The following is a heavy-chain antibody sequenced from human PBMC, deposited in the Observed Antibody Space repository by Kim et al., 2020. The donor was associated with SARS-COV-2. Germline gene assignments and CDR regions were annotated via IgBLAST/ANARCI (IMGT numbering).Heavy chain of an antibody. V-gene: IGHV5-51*01. J-gene: IGHJ5*02. CDR2: IYPGDSDT. CDR1: GYSFTSYW. CDR3: ARRPLGAAAGTGWFDP. Sequence: GESLKISCKGSGYSFTSYWIGWVRQMPGKGLEWMGIIYPGDSDTRYSPSFQGQVTISADKSISTAYLQWSSLKASDTAMYYCARRPLGAAAGTGWFDPWGQRTLVTVSS. D-gene: IGHD6-13*01.